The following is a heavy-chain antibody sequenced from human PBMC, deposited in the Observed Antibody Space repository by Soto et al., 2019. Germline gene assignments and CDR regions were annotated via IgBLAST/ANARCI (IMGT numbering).Heavy chain of an antibody. J-gene: IGHJ4*02. D-gene: IGHD1-1*01. CDR1: GFTFTSSA. V-gene: IGHV1-58*01. Sequence: SVKVSCKASGFTFTSSAVQWVRQARGQRLEWIGWIVVGSGNTNYAQKFQERVTITRDMSTSTAYKELSSLRSEDTAVYYCAAVRAGTTIRYYFDYWGQGTLVTVSS. CDR2: IVVGSGNT. CDR3: AAVRAGTTIRYYFDY.